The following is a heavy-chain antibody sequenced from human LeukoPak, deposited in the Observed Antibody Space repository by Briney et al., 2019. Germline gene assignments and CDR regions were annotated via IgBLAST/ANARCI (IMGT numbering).Heavy chain of an antibody. CDR2: INPNGDAT. J-gene: IGHJ5*02. D-gene: IGHD1-20*01. CDR1: GYTFTKYL. V-gene: IGHV1-46*01. Sequence: ASVKVSFKTSGYTFTKYLIHWVRQAPGQGLAWVGTINPNGDATNYAPRLQGRLTLTQDTSTSTVYMELRGLTPDDTAVYYCARPLFCAFDNCGYWLDPWGPGTLVTVSS. CDR3: ARPLFCAFDNCGYWLDP.